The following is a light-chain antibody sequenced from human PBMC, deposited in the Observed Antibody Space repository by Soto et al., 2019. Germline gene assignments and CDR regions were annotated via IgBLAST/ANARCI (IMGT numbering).Light chain of an antibody. V-gene: IGKV3-15*01. CDR1: QSVDNS. Sequence: EIVMTQSPATLSVSPGERATLSCRASQSVDNSLAWYRKRPGQPPRLLIYAASTRATDTPVRFSGSGSGTEFTLTISSLQSEDFAVYYCQMYNNWPPRYTFGPGTKLEIK. CDR3: QMYNNWPPRYT. J-gene: IGKJ2*01. CDR2: AAS.